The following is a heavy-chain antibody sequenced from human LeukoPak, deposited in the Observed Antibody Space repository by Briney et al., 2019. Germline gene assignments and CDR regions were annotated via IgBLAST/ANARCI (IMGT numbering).Heavy chain of an antibody. J-gene: IGHJ4*02. D-gene: IGHD4-17*01. V-gene: IGHV2-5*02. CDR3: AHYGDYRFMYYFDH. CDR1: AFSRSTRGVG. Sequence: ESGPTLMQPRQTLTPTCTLPAFSRSTRGVGVGWIRQTPGKALEWLALIYWDDNKLYSPSLKSRLTITKDTSKNQVVFTMTNMDPVNTATYYCAHYGDYRFMYYFDHWGQGTLVTVSA. CDR2: IYWDDNK.